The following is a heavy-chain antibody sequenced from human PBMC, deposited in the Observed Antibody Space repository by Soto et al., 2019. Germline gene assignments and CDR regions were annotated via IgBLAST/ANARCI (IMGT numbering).Heavy chain of an antibody. CDR3: ARGQTAGTLVYFDY. Sequence: QVQLQESGPGLVKPSETLSLTCTVSGGSISSYYWSWIRQPPGKGLQWIGYIYYSGSTNYNPSLKSRVTISLDPSKNQFSLKLSSVTAADTAVYYCARGQTAGTLVYFDYWGQGTLVTVSS. CDR2: IYYSGST. D-gene: IGHD6-13*01. V-gene: IGHV4-59*01. J-gene: IGHJ4*02. CDR1: GGSISSYY.